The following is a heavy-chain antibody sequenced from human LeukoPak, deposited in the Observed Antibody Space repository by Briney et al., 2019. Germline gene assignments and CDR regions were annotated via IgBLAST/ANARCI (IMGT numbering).Heavy chain of an antibody. D-gene: IGHD5-12*01. J-gene: IGHJ4*02. V-gene: IGHV3-7*01. Sequence: GGSLRPSCAASGFTFRDSWMHWVRQAPGKGLEWVANINQDGSHKYYVDSVEGRFIISRDTAKNSVHLQMNGLRAEDTAVYYCARDRGFTSYDYWGQGILVTVSS. CDR1: GFTFRDSW. CDR3: ARDRGFTSYDY. CDR2: INQDGSHK.